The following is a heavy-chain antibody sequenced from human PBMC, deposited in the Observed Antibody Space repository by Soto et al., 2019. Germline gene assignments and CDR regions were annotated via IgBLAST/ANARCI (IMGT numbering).Heavy chain of an antibody. CDR3: ARVASGSYDCFDP. CDR2: MNTDGSRT. Sequence: EVQLVESGGGLVQPGGSLRLSCAASKFTFSRYWLHWGRQTPGKGLMWVSRMNTDGSRTTYADSVKGRFTISRDNAKNTVFLDMNSLRAEDTAVYYCARVASGSYDCFDPWGQGTLVTVSS. J-gene: IGHJ5*02. V-gene: IGHV3-74*03. CDR1: KFTFSRYW. D-gene: IGHD1-26*01.